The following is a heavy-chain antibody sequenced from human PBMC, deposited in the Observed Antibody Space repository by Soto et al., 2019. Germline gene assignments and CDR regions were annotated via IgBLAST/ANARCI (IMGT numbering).Heavy chain of an antibody. Sequence: PSETLSLTCAVSGGSISSGGYSWSWIRQPPGKGLEWIGYIYNNENPNYNPSLKSRVTISVDTSKNQFSLKLNSVTAADTAVYYCARGWVGTGSHYFRFWGQGTLVTVSS. V-gene: IGHV4-30-2*01. J-gene: IGHJ4*02. CDR3: ARGWVGTGSHYFRF. D-gene: IGHD3-9*01. CDR2: IYNNENP. CDR1: GGSISSGGYS.